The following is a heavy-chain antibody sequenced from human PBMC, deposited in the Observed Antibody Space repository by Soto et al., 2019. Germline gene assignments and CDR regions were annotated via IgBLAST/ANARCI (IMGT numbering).Heavy chain of an antibody. V-gene: IGHV1-2*02. J-gene: IGHJ4*02. D-gene: IGHD3-22*01. Sequence: ASVKVSCKASGDTFTKYDFNWVRQATGQGLEWMGWINPITGGTNYAPKFQGRVTMTRDTSITTAYMELSRLRSDDTAVYYCARNYYDSSDRDYLDYWGQGTPVTVSS. CDR2: INPITGGT. CDR3: ARNYYDSSDRDYLDY. CDR1: GDTFTKYD.